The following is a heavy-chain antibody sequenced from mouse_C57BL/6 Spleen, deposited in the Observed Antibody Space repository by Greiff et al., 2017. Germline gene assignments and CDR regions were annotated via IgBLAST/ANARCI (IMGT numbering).Heavy chain of an antibody. Sequence: VQLQQSGPELVKPGASVKISCKASGYTFTDYYMNWVKQSHGKSLEWIGDINPNNGGTSYNQKFKGKATLTVDKSSSTAYMELRSLTSEDSAVYYCARSGITTVVARMDYWGQGTSVTVSS. CDR2: INPNNGGT. CDR1: GYTFTDYY. D-gene: IGHD1-1*01. J-gene: IGHJ4*01. V-gene: IGHV1-26*01. CDR3: ARSGITTVVARMDY.